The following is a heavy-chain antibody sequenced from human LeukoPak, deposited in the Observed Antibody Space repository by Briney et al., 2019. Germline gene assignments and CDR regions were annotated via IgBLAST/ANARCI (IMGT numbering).Heavy chain of an antibody. J-gene: IGHJ6*02. D-gene: IGHD1-7*01. CDR3: ARGEDNWIYKRVHKTMDV. Sequence: GGSLRLSCAASGITVSRSYMTWVRQAPGKGLEWVSVIYSGGTTDYADSVKGRFTISRDKSKNTLFLQMNSLRVEDTAVYYCARGEDNWIYKRVHKTMDVWGQGTTVTVSS. CDR1: GITVSRSY. V-gene: IGHV3-66*02. CDR2: IYSGGTT.